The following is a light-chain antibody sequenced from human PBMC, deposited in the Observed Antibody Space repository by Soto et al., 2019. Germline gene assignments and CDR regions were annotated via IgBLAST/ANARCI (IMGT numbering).Light chain of an antibody. CDR1: QTISSY. Sequence: DIQMTQSPSSLSASVGDRVTITCRATQTISSYLNWYQQKPGKAPKLLIYAASFLQSGVPSRFSGSGSGTDFTLTISSLQPEDIATYYCQQYDNLPFTFGPGTKVDIK. V-gene: IGKV1-33*01. J-gene: IGKJ3*01. CDR2: AAS. CDR3: QQYDNLPFT.